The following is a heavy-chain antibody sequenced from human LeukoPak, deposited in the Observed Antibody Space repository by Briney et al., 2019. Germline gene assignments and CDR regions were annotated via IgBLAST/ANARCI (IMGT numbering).Heavy chain of an antibody. Sequence: ASVKVSCKASGYTFTSYYMHWVRQAPGQGLEWMGIINPSGGSTSYAQKFQGRVTMTRDMSTSTVYMELSSVTAADTAVYYCARFPENIAAFDNWFDPWGQGTLVTVSS. CDR1: GYTFTSYY. V-gene: IGHV1-46*01. J-gene: IGHJ5*02. CDR2: INPSGGST. D-gene: IGHD6-13*01. CDR3: ARFPENIAAFDNWFDP.